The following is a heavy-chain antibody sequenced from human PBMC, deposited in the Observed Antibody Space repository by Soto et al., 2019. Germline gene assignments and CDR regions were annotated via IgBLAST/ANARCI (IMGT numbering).Heavy chain of an antibody. J-gene: IGHJ6*03. V-gene: IGHV4-39*01. CDR1: GGSISSSSYY. Sequence: SETLSLTCTVSGGSISSSSYYWGWIRQPPGKGLEWIGSIYYSGSTYYNPSLKSRATISVDTSKNQFSLKLSSVTAADTAVYYCARLHSYGPAGYMDVWGKGTTVTVSS. CDR3: ARLHSYGPAGYMDV. CDR2: IYYSGST. D-gene: IGHD5-18*01.